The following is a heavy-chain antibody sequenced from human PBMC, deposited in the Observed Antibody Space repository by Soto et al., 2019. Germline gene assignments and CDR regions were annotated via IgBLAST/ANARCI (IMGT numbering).Heavy chain of an antibody. CDR2: VYYSGST. CDR3: ARTTSSGNHDQ. V-gene: IGHV4-59*01. D-gene: IGHD4-4*01. Sequence: QVQLQESGPGLVKTSETLSLACTVSGGSINNYYWSWFRQPPGKGLEWIGYVYYSGSTKYNPSLKSRVAISVDTSKNQFSLKVNSVTAADTAVYYCARTTSSGNHDQWGLGTLVTVSS. CDR1: GGSINNYY. J-gene: IGHJ5*02.